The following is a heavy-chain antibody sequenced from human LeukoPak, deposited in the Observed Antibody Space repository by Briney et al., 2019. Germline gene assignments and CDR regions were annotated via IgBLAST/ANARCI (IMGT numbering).Heavy chain of an antibody. CDR3: ARGKHQRVGEYSSSSPYINWFDP. J-gene: IGHJ5*02. CDR2: IYHSGST. V-gene: IGHV4-59*12. D-gene: IGHD6-6*01. Sequence: SETLSLTCTVSGGSISPYYWSWIRQSPGKGLEWIGYIYHSGSTYYNPSLKSRVTIFVDRAKSQFSLNMGSVTAADTPENYCARGKHQRVGEYSSSSPYINWFDPWGQGTLVTVSS. CDR1: GGSISPYY.